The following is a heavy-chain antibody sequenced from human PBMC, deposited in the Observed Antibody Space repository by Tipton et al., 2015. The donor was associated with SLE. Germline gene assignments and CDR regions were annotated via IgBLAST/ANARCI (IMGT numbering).Heavy chain of an antibody. Sequence: LRLSCAVYGGSFSGYYWSWIRQPPGKGLEWIGEINHSGSTNYNPSLKSRVTISVDTSKNQFSLKLSSVTAADAAVYYCARRFLEWLLGDDAFDIWGQGTMVTVSS. V-gene: IGHV4-34*01. J-gene: IGHJ3*02. CDR1: GGSFSGYY. D-gene: IGHD3-3*01. CDR3: ARRFLEWLLGDDAFDI. CDR2: INHSGST.